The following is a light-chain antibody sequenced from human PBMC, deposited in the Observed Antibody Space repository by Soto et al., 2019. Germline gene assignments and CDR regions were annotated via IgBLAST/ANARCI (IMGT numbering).Light chain of an antibody. CDR1: GSNLGAGCD. CDR3: QAYDYSLPASV. J-gene: IGLJ3*02. CDR2: GNR. V-gene: IGLV1-40*01. Sequence: QPVLTQPPSVSGAPGQRVTLSCTGNGSNLGAGCDVHWYQQLPGAAPKLVIFGNRNRPSGVPERFSGSKSGTSASLAITGLQAEDEADYYCQAYDYSLPASVFGGGTKLTVL.